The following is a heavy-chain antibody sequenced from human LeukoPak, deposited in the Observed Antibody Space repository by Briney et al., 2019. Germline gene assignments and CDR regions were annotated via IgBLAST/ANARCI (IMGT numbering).Heavy chain of an antibody. Sequence: PGGSLRLSCAASGFTFSHFSVNWVRQAPAKGLEWVSYISSSSVTIYYADSVKGRFTFSRDNAGNSLYLQMNSLRVEDTAVYYCARSMITFGGAIDYWGQGTQVTVSS. J-gene: IGHJ4*02. D-gene: IGHD3-16*01. CDR3: ARSMITFGGAIDY. CDR2: ISSSSVTI. CDR1: GFTFSHFS. V-gene: IGHV3-48*01.